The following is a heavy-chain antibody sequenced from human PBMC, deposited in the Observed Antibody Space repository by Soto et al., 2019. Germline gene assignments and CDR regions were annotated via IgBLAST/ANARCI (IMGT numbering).Heavy chain of an antibody. Sequence: QVQLVESGGGLVNPGGSLRLSCAASGFTFSDYYMSWIRQAPGKGLEWVSYISSSDSIYYADSVKGRFTISRDNAKNSLYLQMNSLRAEDTAVYYCARDLGYYDSSGYFDYWGQGTLVTVSS. CDR1: GFTFSDYY. D-gene: IGHD3-22*01. J-gene: IGHJ4*02. CDR3: ARDLGYYDSSGYFDY. CDR2: ISSSDSI. V-gene: IGHV3-11*01.